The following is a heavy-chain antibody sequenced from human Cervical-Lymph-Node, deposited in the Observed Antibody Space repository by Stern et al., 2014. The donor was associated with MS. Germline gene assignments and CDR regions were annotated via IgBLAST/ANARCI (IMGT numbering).Heavy chain of an antibody. J-gene: IGHJ5*02. CDR3: ARDPASIVVVPAAMGNWFDP. Sequence: VQLLESGAEVKKPGSSVKVSCKASGGTFSSYAISWVRQAPGQGLEWMGGIIPIFGTANYAQKFQGRVTITADESTSTAYMELSSLRSEDTAVYYCARDPASIVVVPAAMGNWFDPWGQGTLVTVSS. CDR2: IIPIFGTA. V-gene: IGHV1-69*01. CDR1: GGTFSSYA. D-gene: IGHD2-2*01.